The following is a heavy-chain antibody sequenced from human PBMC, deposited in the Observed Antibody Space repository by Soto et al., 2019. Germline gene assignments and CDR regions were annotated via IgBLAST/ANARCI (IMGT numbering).Heavy chain of an antibody. Sequence: EVQLLESGGGLVQPGGSLRLSCAASGFPFSSYAMSWVRQAPGKGLEWVSAISGSGGSTYYADSVKGRFTISRDNSKNTLYLQMNSLRAEDTAVYYCAKAEYHSSSWPDYYFDYWGQGTLVTVSS. CDR1: GFPFSSYA. CDR3: AKAEYHSSSWPDYYFDY. J-gene: IGHJ4*02. D-gene: IGHD6-13*01. V-gene: IGHV3-23*01. CDR2: ISGSGGST.